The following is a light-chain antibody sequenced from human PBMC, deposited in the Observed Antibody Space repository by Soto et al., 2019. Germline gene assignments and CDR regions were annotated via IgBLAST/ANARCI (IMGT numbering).Light chain of an antibody. CDR2: HAS. J-gene: IGKJ1*01. CDR3: DQYNSYS. Sequence: DIPMTQSPSTLPASVGDRVIITCRASQSISNWLAWYQQKPGTAPKFLLYHASNLQSGVPSRFSGSGSGTELTLCLSSLQPEDFATYYSDQYNSYSFGQGTKVE. CDR1: QSISNW. V-gene: IGKV1-5*01.